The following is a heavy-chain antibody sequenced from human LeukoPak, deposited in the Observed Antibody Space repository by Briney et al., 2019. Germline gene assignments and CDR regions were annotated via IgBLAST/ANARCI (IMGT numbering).Heavy chain of an antibody. CDR2: ISAYNGNT. V-gene: IGHV1-18*01. D-gene: IGHD3-3*01. J-gene: IGHJ4*02. CDR1: GYTFTSYG. CDR3: ARQSVLEWLLLGSSTSFDY. Sequence: ASVKVSCKASGYTFTSYGISWVRQAPGQGLEWMGWISAYNGNTNYAQKLQGRVTMTTDTSTSTAYMELRSLRSDDTAVYYCARQSVLEWLLLGSSTSFDYWGQGTLVTVSS.